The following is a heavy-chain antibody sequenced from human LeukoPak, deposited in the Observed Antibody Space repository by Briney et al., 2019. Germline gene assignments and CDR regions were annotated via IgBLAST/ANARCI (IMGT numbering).Heavy chain of an antibody. D-gene: IGHD3-22*01. J-gene: IGHJ6*02. V-gene: IGHV3-48*03. Sequence: GGSLRLSCAASGFTFSSYEMNWVRQAPGKGLEWVSYISSSGSTIYYEDSVKGRFTISRDNAKNSLYLQMNSLRAEDTAVYYCARGSDVTMIVVVILGMDVWGQGTTVTVSS. CDR1: GFTFSSYE. CDR3: ARGSDVTMIVVVILGMDV. CDR2: ISSSGSTI.